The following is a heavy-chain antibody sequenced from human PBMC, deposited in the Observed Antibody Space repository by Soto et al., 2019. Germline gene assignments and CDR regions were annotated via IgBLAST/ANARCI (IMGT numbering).Heavy chain of an antibody. CDR2: ISAYSGNT. D-gene: IGHD3-3*01. CDR1: GYTFTSYG. CDR3: ARGTSRFLPDDY. Sequence: ASVKVSCKASGYTFTSYGIIWVRQAPGQGLEWMGWISAYSGNTNYAQKLQGRVTMTTDTSTSTAYMELRSLRSDDTAVYYCARGTSRFLPDDYWGQGTLVTVSS. J-gene: IGHJ4*02. V-gene: IGHV1-18*01.